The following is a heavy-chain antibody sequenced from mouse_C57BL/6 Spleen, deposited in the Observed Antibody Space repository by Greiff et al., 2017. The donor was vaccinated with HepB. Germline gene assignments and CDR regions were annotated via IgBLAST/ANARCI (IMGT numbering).Heavy chain of an antibody. CDR3: ASAWDDGFAY. J-gene: IGHJ3*01. V-gene: IGHV1-72*01. D-gene: IGHD4-1*01. Sequence: VQLQQSGAELVKPGASVKLSCKASGYTFTSYWMHWVKQRPGRGLEWIGRLDPNSGGTMYNEKVKSKATLTVDKPSSTAYMLLNRLTSEDSAVYYCASAWDDGFAYWGQGTRVDVCA. CDR1: GYTFTSYW. CDR2: LDPNSGGT.